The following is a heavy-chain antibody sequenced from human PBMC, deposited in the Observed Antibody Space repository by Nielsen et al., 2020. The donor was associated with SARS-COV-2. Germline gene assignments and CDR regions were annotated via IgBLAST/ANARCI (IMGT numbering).Heavy chain of an antibody. V-gene: IGHV1-46*01. CDR3: AREADPDGYNTHG. J-gene: IGHJ4*02. Sequence: ASVKVSCKASGYTFTSYYMHWVRQAPGQGLEWMGVINPSGGSTSYAQKFQGRVTMTRDTSISTAYMELSRLRSDDTAVYYCAREADPDGYNTHGWGQGTLVTVSS. D-gene: IGHD5-24*01. CDR1: GYTFTSYY. CDR2: INPSGGST.